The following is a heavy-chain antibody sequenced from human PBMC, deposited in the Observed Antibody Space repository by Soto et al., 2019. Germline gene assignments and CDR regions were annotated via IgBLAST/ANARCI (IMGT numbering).Heavy chain of an antibody. CDR1: GGTFSSYA. Sequence: SVKVSCKASGGTFSSYAISWVRQAPGQGLEWMGGIIPIFGTANYAQKFQGRVTITADKSTSTAYMELGSLRSEDTAVYYCARAQVEMATIYYYYGMDVWGQGTTVTVSS. V-gene: IGHV1-69*06. CDR2: IIPIFGTA. J-gene: IGHJ6*02. D-gene: IGHD5-12*01. CDR3: ARAQVEMATIYYYYGMDV.